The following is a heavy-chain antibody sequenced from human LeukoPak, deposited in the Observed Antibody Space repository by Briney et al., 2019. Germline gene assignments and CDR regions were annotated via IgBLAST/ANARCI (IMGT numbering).Heavy chain of an antibody. CDR3: ARAYYYDSSGYSGTDY. J-gene: IGHJ4*02. CDR2: INSDGSWT. D-gene: IGHD3-22*01. Sequence: PGGSLRLSCVASGNYWMHWVRQAPGKGLVWVSHINSDGSWTSYADSVKGRFTISRDNAKNTLYLQMNSLRAEDTAVYYCARAYYYDSSGYSGTDYWGQGTLVTVSS. V-gene: IGHV3-74*01. CDR1: GNYW.